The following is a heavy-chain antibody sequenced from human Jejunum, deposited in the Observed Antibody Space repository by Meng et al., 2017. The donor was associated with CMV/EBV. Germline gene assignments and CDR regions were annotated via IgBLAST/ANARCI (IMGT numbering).Heavy chain of an antibody. D-gene: IGHD6-6*01. CDR3: ARDRPARIAARPREGYYYYGMDV. J-gene: IGHJ6*02. CDR2: IYYSGST. V-gene: IGHV4-30-4*08. Sequence: WSWIRQPPGKGLEWIGYIYYSGSTYYTPSLKSRVTISVDTSKNQFSLKLSSVTAADTAVYYCARDRPARIAARPREGYYYYGMDVWGQGTTVTVSS.